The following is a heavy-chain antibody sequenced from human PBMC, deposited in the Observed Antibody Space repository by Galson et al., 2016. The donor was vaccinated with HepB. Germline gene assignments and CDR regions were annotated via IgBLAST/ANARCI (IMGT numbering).Heavy chain of an antibody. D-gene: IGHD1-26*01. CDR2: IWADGGNK. J-gene: IGHJ4*02. Sequence: SLRLSCAVSGFTFSNHGMHWVRQAPGKGLECVAVIWADGGNKYYVDSVKGRFTISRDNSKNTVYLQMNSLRADDTAVYYCARDMYTGSYIIDYWGQGTLVTVSS. V-gene: IGHV3-33*08. CDR1: GFTFSNHG. CDR3: ARDMYTGSYIIDY.